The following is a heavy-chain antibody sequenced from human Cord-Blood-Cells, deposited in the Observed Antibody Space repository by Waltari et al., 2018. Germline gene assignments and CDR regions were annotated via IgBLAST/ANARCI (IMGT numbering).Heavy chain of an antibody. Sequence: EVQLVESGGGLVQPGGSLRLSCAASGFTFSSYWISWVRQAPGKGLEWVANIKQDGSEKYYVDSVKGRFTISRDNAKNSLYLQMNSLRAEDTAVYYCARATMVQGALQDYWGQGTLVTVSS. D-gene: IGHD3-10*01. CDR1: GFTFSSYW. CDR3: ARATMVQGALQDY. J-gene: IGHJ4*02. CDR2: IKQDGSEK. V-gene: IGHV3-7*01.